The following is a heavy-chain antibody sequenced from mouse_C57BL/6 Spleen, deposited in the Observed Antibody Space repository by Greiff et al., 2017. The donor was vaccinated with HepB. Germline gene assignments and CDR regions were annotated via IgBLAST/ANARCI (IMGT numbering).Heavy chain of an antibody. J-gene: IGHJ1*03. V-gene: IGHV3-6*01. CDR3: ARDDAVWYFDV. Sequence: EVKLQESGPGLVKPSQSLSLTCSVTGYSITSGYYWNWIRQFPGNKLEWMGYISYDGSNNYNPSLKNRISITRDTSKNQFFLKLNSVTTEDTATYYCARDDAVWYFDVWGTGTTVTVSS. CDR2: ISYDGSN. D-gene: IGHD2-3*01. CDR1: GYSITSGYY.